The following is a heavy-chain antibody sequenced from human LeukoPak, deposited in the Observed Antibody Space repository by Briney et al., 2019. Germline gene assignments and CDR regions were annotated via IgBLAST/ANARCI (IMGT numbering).Heavy chain of an antibody. D-gene: IGHD1-26*01. Sequence: QSWGSLRLSCAVSGFTLSSYWMTWVRQAPGKGLEWVANIKQDGSEQNYVDSVKGRFTISRDNAKNSLYLQMNSLRVEDAAVYYCARGGGNYIRIGFDYWGQGTLVTVSS. CDR3: ARGGGNYIRIGFDY. CDR2: IKQDGSEQ. V-gene: IGHV3-7*03. J-gene: IGHJ4*02. CDR1: GFTLSSYW.